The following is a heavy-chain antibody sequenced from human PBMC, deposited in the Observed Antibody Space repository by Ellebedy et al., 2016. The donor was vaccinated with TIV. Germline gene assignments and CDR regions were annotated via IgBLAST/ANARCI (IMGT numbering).Heavy chain of an antibody. D-gene: IGHD6-13*01. Sequence: GESLKISCKGSGYSFTNSWISWVRQMPGKGLEWMGRIDPSDSYTTYSPSFQGHVTISVDKSIATAFLQWSSLRASDSAIYYCARQGGEQQLVGPWYFDLWGRGTLVTVSS. CDR1: GYSFTNSW. J-gene: IGHJ2*01. CDR2: IDPSDSYT. V-gene: IGHV5-10-1*01. CDR3: ARQGGEQQLVGPWYFDL.